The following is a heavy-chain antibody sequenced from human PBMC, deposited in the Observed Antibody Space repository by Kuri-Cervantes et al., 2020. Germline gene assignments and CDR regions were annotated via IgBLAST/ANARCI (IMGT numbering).Heavy chain of an antibody. Sequence: GESLKISCAVSGFTFNNYWMSWVRQAPGKGLEWVATINNDAKEKYIVDSLKGRFTISRDNTKNSLYLQMNSLRAEDTAVYYCARLKPGYSEYWGQGTLVTVSS. CDR1: GFTFNNYW. V-gene: IGHV3-7*02. D-gene: IGHD3-22*01. J-gene: IGHJ4*02. CDR2: INNDAKEK. CDR3: ARLKPGYSEY.